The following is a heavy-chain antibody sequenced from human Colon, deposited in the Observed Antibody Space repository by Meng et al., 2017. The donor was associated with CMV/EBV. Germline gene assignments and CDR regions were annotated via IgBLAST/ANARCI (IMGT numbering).Heavy chain of an antibody. Sequence: GPTVSSMDMHWVRQAPGKGLEWVSVFYSGNSTDYADSIKGRFTVSRDNSKNTLYLQMNSLRAEDTAIYYCARGRRYCPNSRCYFFDHWGQGTLVTVSS. CDR3: ARGRRYCPNSRCYFFDH. D-gene: IGHD2-8*01. CDR2: FYSGNST. V-gene: IGHV3-66*02. J-gene: IGHJ4*02. CDR1: GPTVSSMD.